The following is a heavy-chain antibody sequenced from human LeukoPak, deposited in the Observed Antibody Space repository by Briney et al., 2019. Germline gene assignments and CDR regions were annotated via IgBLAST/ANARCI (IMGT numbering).Heavy chain of an antibody. CDR2: IYTSGST. V-gene: IGHV4-4*07. CDR1: GGSISSYY. J-gene: IGHJ4*02. Sequence: PSETLSLTCTVSGGSISSYYWSWIRQPAGKGLEWIGRIYTSGSTNYNPSLKSRVTMSVDTSKNQFSLKLSSVTAADTAVYYRARSGYCSGGSCPNKTNGVFDYWGQGTLVTVSS. D-gene: IGHD2-15*01. CDR3: ARSGYCSGGSCPNKTNGVFDY.